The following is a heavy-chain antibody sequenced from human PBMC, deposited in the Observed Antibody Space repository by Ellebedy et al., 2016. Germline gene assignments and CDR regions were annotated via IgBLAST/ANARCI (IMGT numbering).Heavy chain of an antibody. CDR1: GFTFSNYV. CDR3: YYGHYSGS. J-gene: IGHJ4*02. D-gene: IGHD4-17*01. V-gene: IGHV3-23*01. Sequence: GESLKISCTASGFTFSNYVMSWVRQAPGKGLKWVSGISRTDDSTYYADSVKGRFTISRDDPKSTLYLQMNSLRAEDTAVYYCYYGHYSGSWGQGTLVTVSS. CDR2: ISRTDDST.